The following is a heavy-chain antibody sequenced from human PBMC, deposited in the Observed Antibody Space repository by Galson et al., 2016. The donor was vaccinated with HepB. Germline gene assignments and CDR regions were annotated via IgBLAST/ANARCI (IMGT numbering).Heavy chain of an antibody. CDR3: ARDFCNGGETCYHALGY. V-gene: IGHV1-18*01. Sequence: SVKVSCKASDYTFTSYGINWVRQAPGQGLEWMAWINTYTGETNYAQKFQGRLTMTTDTFTTTAYMELNSLRSDDTAVYYCARDFCNGGETCYHALGYGGQGSLVTVSA. D-gene: IGHD2-8*02. CDR1: DYTFTSYG. J-gene: IGHJ4*02. CDR2: INTYTGET.